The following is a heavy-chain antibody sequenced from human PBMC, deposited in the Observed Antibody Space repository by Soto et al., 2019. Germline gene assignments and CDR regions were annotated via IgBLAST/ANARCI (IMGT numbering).Heavy chain of an antibody. Sequence: GASLKISCKGCGSSISTYWIGWVRQMPGKGLEWMGIIYPGDSDTRYNPSFQGQVTISADKSISTAYLQWNSLKASDTAMYYCARGTACSYTVIDEIDYWGQDTVVTVPS. CDR1: GSSISTYW. D-gene: IGHD2-15*01. J-gene: IGHJ4*01. V-gene: IGHV5-51*01. CDR2: IYPGDSDT. CDR3: ARGTACSYTVIDEIDY.